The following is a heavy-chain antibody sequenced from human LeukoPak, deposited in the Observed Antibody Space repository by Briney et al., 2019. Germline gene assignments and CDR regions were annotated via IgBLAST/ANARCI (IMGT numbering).Heavy chain of an antibody. CDR2: IYYSGGT. Sequence: SETLSLTCTVSGGSISSYYWSWVRQPPGKGLEWIGYIYYSGGTNYNPSLKSRVTISVDTSKNQFSLKLSSVTAADTAVYYCARGVGSSWYHYYYYFMDVWGKGTTVTVSS. CDR1: GGSISSYY. J-gene: IGHJ6*03. D-gene: IGHD6-13*01. V-gene: IGHV4-59*01. CDR3: ARGVGSSWYHYYYYFMDV.